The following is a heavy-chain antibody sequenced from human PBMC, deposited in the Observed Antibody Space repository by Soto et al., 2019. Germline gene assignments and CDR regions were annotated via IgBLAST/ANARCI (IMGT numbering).Heavy chain of an antibody. J-gene: IGHJ4*02. CDR2: MSGTSADT. V-gene: IGHV3-23*01. D-gene: IGHD2-15*01. CDR3: AREDGGGPFDY. Sequence: DVHLLESGGGLVQPGGSLRLSCAASGFMFSAYAMHWVRQAPGQGLEWVSSMSGTSADTYYADSVKGRFTVSRDSSKDTLYLQLKSLRAEDTALYCCAREDGGGPFDYWGQGTLVIVSS. CDR1: GFMFSAYA.